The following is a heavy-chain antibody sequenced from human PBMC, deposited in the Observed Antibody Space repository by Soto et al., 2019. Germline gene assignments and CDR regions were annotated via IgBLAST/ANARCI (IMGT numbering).Heavy chain of an antibody. CDR2: IIPIFGTA. CDR1: GCSFSSYA. J-gene: IGHJ6*02. CDR3: AVDVDTDYYYGMDV. D-gene: IGHD5-18*01. V-gene: IGHV1-69*13. Sequence: SVKVSCEASGCSFSSYAISWVRQAPGQGLEWMGGIIPIFGTANYAQKFQGRVTITADESTSTAYMELSSLRSEDTAVYYCAVDVDTDYYYGMDVWGQGTTVTVSS.